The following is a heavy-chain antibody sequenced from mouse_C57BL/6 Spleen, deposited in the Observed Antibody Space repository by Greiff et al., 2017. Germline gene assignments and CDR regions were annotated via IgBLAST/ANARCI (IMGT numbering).Heavy chain of an antibody. Sequence: EVQLVESGGGLVQPGGSMKLSCVASGFTFSNYWMNWVRQSPEKGLEWVAQIRLKSDNYATHYAESVKGRFTISRADSKSSVYLQMNNLRAEDTGIYYCTVDAYYSNPHYFDYWGQGTTLTVSS. V-gene: IGHV6-3*01. J-gene: IGHJ2*01. CDR1: GFTFSNYW. CDR3: TVDAYYSNPHYFDY. D-gene: IGHD2-5*01. CDR2: IRLKSDNYAT.